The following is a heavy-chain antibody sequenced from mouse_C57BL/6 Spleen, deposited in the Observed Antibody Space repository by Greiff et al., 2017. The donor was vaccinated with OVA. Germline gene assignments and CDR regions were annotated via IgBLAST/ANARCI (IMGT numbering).Heavy chain of an antibody. V-gene: IGHV1-52*01. CDR3: ARLLLPYYAKDY. D-gene: IGHD2-3*01. Sequence: QVQLQQPGAELVRPGSSVTLSCKASGYTFTSYWMHWVKQRPLQGLEWIGNIDPSDSETHYNQKFKDKATLTVDKSSSTAYMQLSSLTSEDSAVYYCARLLLPYYAKDYWGQGTSVTVSS. CDR2: IDPSDSET. J-gene: IGHJ4*01. CDR1: GYTFTSYW.